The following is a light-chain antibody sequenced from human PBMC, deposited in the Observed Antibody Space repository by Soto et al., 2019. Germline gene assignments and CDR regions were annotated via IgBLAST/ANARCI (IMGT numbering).Light chain of an antibody. V-gene: IGKV1-33*01. CDR3: RQYDNLPPT. CDR1: QDISNY. CDR2: DAS. Sequence: DIQMTQSPSTLSASVGDRVTITCQASQDISNYLNWYQQKPGKAPKLLIYDASNLETGVPSRFSGSGSGTDFTFTISSLQPEDIATYYCRQYDNLPPTFGGGTKVDI. J-gene: IGKJ4*01.